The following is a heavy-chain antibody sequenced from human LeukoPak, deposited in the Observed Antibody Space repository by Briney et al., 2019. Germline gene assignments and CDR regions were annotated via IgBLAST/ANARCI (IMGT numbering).Heavy chain of an antibody. D-gene: IGHD5-18*01. CDR3: ARDRGYSYGLFWGSIDY. CDR1: GFTFSSYE. V-gene: IGHV3-7*01. CDR2: IKEDGSQK. J-gene: IGHJ4*02. Sequence: GGSLRLSCAASGFTFSSYEMNWVRQAPGKGLEWVANIKEDGSQKFHVGSVRGRFTISRDNAKTSLYLQMNSLRAEDTAVYYCARDRGYSYGLFWGSIDYWGQGPLVTVSS.